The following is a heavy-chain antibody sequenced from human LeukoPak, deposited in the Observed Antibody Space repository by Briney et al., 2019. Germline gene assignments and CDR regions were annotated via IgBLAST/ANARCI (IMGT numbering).Heavy chain of an antibody. V-gene: IGHV4-34*01. CDR3: ARDNGIRFLEWLRSAFDI. CDR1: GGSFSGYY. CDR2: INHSGST. J-gene: IGHJ3*02. Sequence: SETLSLTCAVYGGSFSGYYWSWIRQPPGKGLEWIGEINHSGSTNYNPSLKSRVTISVDKSKNQFSLKLSSVTAADTAVYYCARDNGIRFLEWLRSAFDIWGQGTMVTVSS. D-gene: IGHD3-3*01.